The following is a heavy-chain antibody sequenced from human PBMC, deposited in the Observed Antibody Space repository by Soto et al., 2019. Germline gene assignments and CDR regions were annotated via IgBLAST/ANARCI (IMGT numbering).Heavy chain of an antibody. Sequence: QVQLQASGPGLVKPSQTLSLICTVSGGSISSGDYYWTWIRQHPGKGLECIGYIYYSGSTYYNPSLKSRVSLAVDTSKNQFFLKLSSVTAADTGVYYCARWVVLVPATPNWFDPWVQGTLVTVSS. CDR2: IYYSGST. V-gene: IGHV4-31*03. CDR3: ARWVVLVPATPNWFDP. CDR1: GGSISSGDYY. D-gene: IGHD2-2*01. J-gene: IGHJ5*02.